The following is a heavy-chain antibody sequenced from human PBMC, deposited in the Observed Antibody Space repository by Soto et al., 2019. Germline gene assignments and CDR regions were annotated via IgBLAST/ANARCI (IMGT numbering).Heavy chain of an antibody. CDR2: IRSKAYGGTT. CDR1: GFTFGDYA. D-gene: IGHD3-3*01. V-gene: IGHV3-49*04. J-gene: IGHJ4*02. CDR3: TRVWHYDFWSGAY. Sequence: RLSCTASGFTFGDYAMSWVRQAPGKGLEWVGFIRSKAYGGTTEYAASVKGRFTISRDDSKSIAYLPMNSLKTEDTAVYYCTRVWHYDFWSGAYWGQGSLGPVSS.